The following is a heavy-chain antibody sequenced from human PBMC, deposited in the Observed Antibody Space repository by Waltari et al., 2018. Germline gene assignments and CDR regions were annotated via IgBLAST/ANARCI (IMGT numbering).Heavy chain of an antibody. CDR1: GDPINTASYY. V-gene: IGHV4-61*09. D-gene: IGHD5-12*01. CDR3: AGGGGWLTDF. CDR2: IYASGQT. J-gene: IGHJ4*02. Sequence: QVQLQESGPGLVEPSQTLSPTCSVTGDPINTASYYLTWVRQPAGRGLEWIGHIYASGQTNYSPSLRSRVTISADRSKNQFSLRLISVTASDTAVYYCAGGGGWLTDFWGQGIPVTVSS.